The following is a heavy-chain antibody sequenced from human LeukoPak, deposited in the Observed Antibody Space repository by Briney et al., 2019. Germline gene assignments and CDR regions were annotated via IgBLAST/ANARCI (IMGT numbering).Heavy chain of an antibody. CDR1: GYTFTGYY. J-gene: IGHJ4*02. CDR3: ARARVEWELLLDY. D-gene: IGHD1-26*01. Sequence: ASVKVSCKASGYTFTGYYMHWVRQAPGQGLEWMGWINPNSGGTNYAQKFQGRVTMTRDTSISTAYMELSRLRSDDTAVYYCARARVEWELLLDYRGQGTLVTVSS. CDR2: INPNSGGT. V-gene: IGHV1-2*02.